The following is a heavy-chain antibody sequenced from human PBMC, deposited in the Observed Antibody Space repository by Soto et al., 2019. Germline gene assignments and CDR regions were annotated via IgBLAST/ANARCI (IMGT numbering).Heavy chain of an antibody. Sequence: GESLKISCKGSGYSFTSYWISWVRQMPGKGLEWMGRIDPSDSYTNYSPSFQGHVTISADKSISTAYLQWSSLKASDTAMYYCASNRSGIQVWPYYYYYYGMDVWGQGTTVTVSS. CDR2: IDPSDSYT. J-gene: IGHJ6*02. CDR1: GYSFTSYW. V-gene: IGHV5-10-1*01. CDR3: ASNRSGIQVWPYYYYYYGMDV. D-gene: IGHD5-18*01.